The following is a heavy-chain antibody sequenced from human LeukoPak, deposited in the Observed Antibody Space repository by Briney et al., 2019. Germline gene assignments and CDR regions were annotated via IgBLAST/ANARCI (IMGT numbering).Heavy chain of an antibody. D-gene: IGHD2-2*01. J-gene: IGHJ3*02. CDR1: GGTFSSYA. CDR3: ARDPRGYCNSTSCPDAFDI. Sequence: SVKVSCKASGGTFSSYAISWVRQAPGQGLEWMGGIIPIFGTANYAQKFQGRVTITADKSTSTAYMELSSLRSEDTAVYYCARDPRGYCNSTSCPDAFDIWGQGTMVTVSS. CDR2: IIPIFGTA. V-gene: IGHV1-69*06.